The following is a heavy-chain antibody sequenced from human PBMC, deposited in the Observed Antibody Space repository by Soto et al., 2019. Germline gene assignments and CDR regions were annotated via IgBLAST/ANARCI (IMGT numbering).Heavy chain of an antibody. CDR1: GYTFTSYG. CDR2: ISAYNGNT. CDR3: ARDRSHYDYIWGSYQRGADAFDI. Sequence: ASVKVSCKASGYTFTSYGISWVRQAPGQGLEWMGWISAYNGNTNYAQKLQGRVTMTTDTSTSTAYMELRSLRSDDTAVYYCARDRSHYDYIWGSYQRGADAFDIWGQGTMVTVSS. J-gene: IGHJ3*02. D-gene: IGHD3-16*02. V-gene: IGHV1-18*01.